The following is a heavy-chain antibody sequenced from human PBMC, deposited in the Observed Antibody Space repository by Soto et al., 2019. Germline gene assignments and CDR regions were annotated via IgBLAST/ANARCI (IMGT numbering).Heavy chain of an antibody. CDR1: GFTFSSYW. CDR3: ARMNHDILTGYPLYYFDY. V-gene: IGHV3-7*01. Sequence: VGSLRLSCAASGFTFSSYWMSWVRQAPGKGLEWVANIKQDGSEKYYVDSVKGRFTISRDNAKNSLYLQMNSLRAEDTAVYYCARMNHDILTGYPLYYFDYWGQGTLVNVSS. J-gene: IGHJ4*02. CDR2: IKQDGSEK. D-gene: IGHD3-9*01.